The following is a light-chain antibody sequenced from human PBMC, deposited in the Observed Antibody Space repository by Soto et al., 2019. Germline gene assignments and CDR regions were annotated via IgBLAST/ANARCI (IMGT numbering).Light chain of an antibody. V-gene: IGKV1-5*03. CDR3: QQYNSYWYT. CDR2: KAS. Sequence: DIQMTQSPSTLSASVGDRVTITCRASQSISSWLAWYQQKPGKAPKVLIYKASSLESGVPSRFSGSGSGTEFTLTISSLQPDDFVTYYCQQYNSYWYTFGQGTKLEIK. CDR1: QSISSW. J-gene: IGKJ2*01.